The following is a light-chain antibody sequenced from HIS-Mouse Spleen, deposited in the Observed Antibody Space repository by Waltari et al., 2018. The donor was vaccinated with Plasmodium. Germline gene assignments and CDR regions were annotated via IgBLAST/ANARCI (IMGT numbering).Light chain of an antibody. CDR1: QSVSRN. J-gene: IGKJ2*02. Sequence: EIVMTQSPATLSVSPVERATLSCRASQSVSRNLAWYQQKPGQAPRLLIYGASTRATGIPDRFSGRGYGTEFTLTISSMQSEDFAVYYCQQYNNWPPRTFGQGTKLEIK. V-gene: IGKV3-15*01. CDR3: QQYNNWPPRT. CDR2: GAS.